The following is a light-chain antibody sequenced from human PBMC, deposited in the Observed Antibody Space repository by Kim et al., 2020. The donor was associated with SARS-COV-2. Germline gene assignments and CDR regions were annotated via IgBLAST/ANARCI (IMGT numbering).Light chain of an antibody. CDR1: QSVSSN. CDR3: QQYSIWPHT. CDR2: GAS. J-gene: IGKJ4*01. Sequence: EIVMTQSPATLSVSPGERATLSCRASQSVSSNLGWYQQRLGQAPRLLIYGASTRAAGFPARFSGSGSGTEFTLTISSLQSEDFAVYYCQQYSIWPHTFGGGTKLEI. V-gene: IGKV3-15*01.